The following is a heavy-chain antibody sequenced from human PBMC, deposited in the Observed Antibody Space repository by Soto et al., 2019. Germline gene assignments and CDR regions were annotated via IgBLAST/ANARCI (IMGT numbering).Heavy chain of an antibody. J-gene: IGHJ4*02. Sequence: GGSLRLSCAASGFTFGTYSMNWVGQAPGKGLEWVSYISSSSSTIFYTDSVKGRFTVSRDNAKNSLYLQMNSLRAEDTAVYYCAIPTYYYDSSGPPAYWGQGTLVTVSS. CDR3: AIPTYYYDSSGPPAY. CDR2: ISSSSSTI. CDR1: GFTFGTYS. V-gene: IGHV3-48*01. D-gene: IGHD3-22*01.